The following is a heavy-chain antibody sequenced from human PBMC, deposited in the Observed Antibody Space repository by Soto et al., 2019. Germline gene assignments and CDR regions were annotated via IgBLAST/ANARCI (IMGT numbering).Heavy chain of an antibody. CDR1: GGSFSGYY. CDR2: INHSGST. Sequence: QVQLQQWGAGLLKPSETLSLTCAVYGGSFSGYYWSWIRQPPGKGLEWIGEINHSGSTNYNPSLKSRVTISVDTSKNQFSLKLSSVTAADTAVYYCARPRIDAVTTDYFDYWGQGTLVTVSS. J-gene: IGHJ4*02. V-gene: IGHV4-34*01. CDR3: ARPRIDAVTTDYFDY. D-gene: IGHD4-17*01.